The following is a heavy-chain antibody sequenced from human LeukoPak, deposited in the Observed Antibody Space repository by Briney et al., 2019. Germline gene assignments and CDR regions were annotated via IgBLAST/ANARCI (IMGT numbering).Heavy chain of an antibody. V-gene: IGHV4-4*07. CDR3: ARDRRGIAAHYFDY. D-gene: IGHD6-6*01. CDR1: GGSISSYY. Sequence: SETLSLTCTVSGGSISSYYWSWIRQPAGKGLEWIGRIYTSGSTNYNPSLKSRVTMSVGTSKNQFSLKLSSVTAADTAVYYCARDRRGIAAHYFDYWGQGTLVTVSS. J-gene: IGHJ4*02. CDR2: IYTSGST.